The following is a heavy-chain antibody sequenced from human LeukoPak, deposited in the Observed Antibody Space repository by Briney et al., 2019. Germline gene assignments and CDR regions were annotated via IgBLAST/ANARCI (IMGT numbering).Heavy chain of an antibody. CDR3: ARDPSSGKTDEKGLDY. CDR2: IYYSGST. D-gene: IGHD3-10*01. CDR1: GVSISSGDYY. V-gene: IGHV4-30-4*08. Sequence: SETLSLTCTVSGVSISSGDYYWSWIRQPPGKGLEWIGYIYYSGSTYYNPSLKSRVTISVDTSKNQFSLKLSSVTAADTAVYYCARDPSSGKTDEKGLDYWGQGTLVTVSS. J-gene: IGHJ4*02.